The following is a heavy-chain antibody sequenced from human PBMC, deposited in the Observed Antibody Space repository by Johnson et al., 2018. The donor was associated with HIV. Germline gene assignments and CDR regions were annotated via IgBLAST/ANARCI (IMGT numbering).Heavy chain of an antibody. CDR1: GFTFSSYG. J-gene: IGHJ3*02. V-gene: IGHV3-30*02. CDR3: ARKNGRWLQDGAFDI. D-gene: IGHD5-24*01. CDR2: IRYDGSNK. Sequence: QVQLVESGGGVVQPGGSLRLSCAASGFTFSSYGMHWVRQAPGKGLEWVTFIRYDGSNKYYVDSVKGRFTISRDNSKNTLYLQMNSLRAEDTAVYYCARKNGRWLQDGAFDIWGQGTMVTVSS.